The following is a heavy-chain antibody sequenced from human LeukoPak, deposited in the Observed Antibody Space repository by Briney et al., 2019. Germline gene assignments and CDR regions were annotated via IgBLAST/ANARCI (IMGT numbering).Heavy chain of an antibody. V-gene: IGHV1-2*02. Sequence: ASVKVSCKASGYTFTGYYMHWVRQAPGQGLEWMGWINPNSGGTNYAQKFQGRVTMTRDTSTSTVYMELSSLRSEDTAVYYCATEYSSGWYGDYWGQGTLVTVSS. D-gene: IGHD6-19*01. CDR2: INPNSGGT. CDR1: GYTFTGYY. CDR3: ATEYSSGWYGDY. J-gene: IGHJ4*02.